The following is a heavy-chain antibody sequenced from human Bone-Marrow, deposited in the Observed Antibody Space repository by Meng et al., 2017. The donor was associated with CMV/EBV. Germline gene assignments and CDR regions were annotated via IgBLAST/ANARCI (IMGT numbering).Heavy chain of an antibody. Sequence: GESLKISCAASGLTFSSFWIHWVRQVPGRGLVWVSRISGDGSVTTYADSVKGRFTISRDNSKNTLYLQMNSLRAEDTAVYYCAKDVDFWSGYPIDYWGQGTLVTVSS. D-gene: IGHD3-3*01. CDR1: GLTFSSFW. J-gene: IGHJ4*02. V-gene: IGHV3-74*01. CDR3: AKDVDFWSGYPIDY. CDR2: ISGDGSVT.